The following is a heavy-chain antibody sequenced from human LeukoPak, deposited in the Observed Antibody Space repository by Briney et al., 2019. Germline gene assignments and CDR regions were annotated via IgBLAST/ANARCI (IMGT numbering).Heavy chain of an antibody. CDR1: GFTLSSYG. D-gene: IGHD7-27*01. J-gene: IGHJ3*02. V-gene: IGHV3-30*02. Sequence: GGSLRLSCAASGFTLSSYGMHWVRQAPGKGLEWVAFMRYDGSNKYYADSAKGRFTISRDNPKNTLYLQMNSLRVEDTAVYYCGSRTGAIWGQGTMVTVSS. CDR2: MRYDGSNK. CDR3: GSRTGAI.